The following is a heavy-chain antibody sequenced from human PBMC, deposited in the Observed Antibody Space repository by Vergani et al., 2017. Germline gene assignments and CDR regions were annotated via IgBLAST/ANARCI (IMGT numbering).Heavy chain of an antibody. CDR3: AIHTYYYDSSGQDGYYYGMDV. Sequence: EVQLVESGGGLVKPGGSLRLSCAASVFTFSSYSMNWVRQAPGKGLEWVSSISSSSSYIYYADSVKGRFTIARDNAKNSLYLQMNSLRAEDTAVYYCAIHTYYYDSSGQDGYYYGMDVWGQGTTVTVSS. D-gene: IGHD3-22*01. V-gene: IGHV3-21*01. J-gene: IGHJ6*02. CDR1: VFTFSSYS. CDR2: ISSSSSYI.